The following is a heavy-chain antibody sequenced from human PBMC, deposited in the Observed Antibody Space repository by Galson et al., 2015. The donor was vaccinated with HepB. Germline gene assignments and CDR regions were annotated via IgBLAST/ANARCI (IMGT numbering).Heavy chain of an antibody. CDR2: IRSSGGFI. J-gene: IGHJ4*02. V-gene: IGHV3-21*06. D-gene: IGHD6-25*01. Sequence: SLRLSCATSGFDFSSFTMSWVRQAPGKGLGWVSSIRSSGGFIYYADSVKGRFTISRDDAKNSLYLQMNSLRAEDTAVYFCARVFRHEAAFEDWGQGALVTVSS. CDR3: ARVFRHEAAFED. CDR1: GFDFSSFT.